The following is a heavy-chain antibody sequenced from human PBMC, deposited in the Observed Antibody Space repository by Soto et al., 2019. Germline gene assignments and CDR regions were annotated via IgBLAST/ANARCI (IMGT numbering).Heavy chain of an antibody. J-gene: IGHJ5*02. CDR2: IYHSGST. Sequence: QVQLQESGPGLVKPSGTLSLTCAVSGGSISSSYWWSWVRQPPGKGVEWIGEIYHSGSTNYNPSLKSRVTTSVDKSKNQFSPKLSSVTAADTAVYYCARGRSWGRFDPWGQGTLVTVSS. V-gene: IGHV4-4*02. CDR1: GGSISSSYW. CDR3: ARGRSWGRFDP. D-gene: IGHD6-13*01.